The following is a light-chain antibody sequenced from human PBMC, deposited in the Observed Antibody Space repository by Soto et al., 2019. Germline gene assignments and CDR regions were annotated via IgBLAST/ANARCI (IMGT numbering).Light chain of an antibody. Sequence: EIVLTQSPGTLSFSPGERATLSCRASQSVNSTSIAWYQQKPGQAPRLLIYGASSRATGIPDRFSGSGSGTDFTLTISRLEPEDFAVYYCQQYDNSPPWTFGQGTKVEIK. V-gene: IGKV3-20*01. CDR2: GAS. CDR1: QSVNSTS. CDR3: QQYDNSPPWT. J-gene: IGKJ1*01.